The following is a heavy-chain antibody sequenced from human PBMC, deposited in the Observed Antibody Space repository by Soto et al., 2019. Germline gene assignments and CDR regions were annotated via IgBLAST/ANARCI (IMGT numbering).Heavy chain of an antibody. CDR1: GGSISSYY. J-gene: IGHJ5*02. CDR2: THDSGST. Sequence: PSETLSLTCTVSGGSISSYYWSWIRQSPGKGLEWIGYTHDSGSTNYNPSLKSRVTMSVDTSKNQFSLKLSSVTAADTAVYYCGRHSYCSSICWFDPWGQGTLVTVSS. D-gene: IGHD2-2*01. CDR3: GRHSYCSSICWFDP. V-gene: IGHV4-59*08.